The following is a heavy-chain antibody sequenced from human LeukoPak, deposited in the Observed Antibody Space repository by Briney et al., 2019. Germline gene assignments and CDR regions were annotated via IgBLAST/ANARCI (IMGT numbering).Heavy chain of an antibody. V-gene: IGHV3-7*01. J-gene: IGHJ4*02. Sequence: GGSLRLSCAASGFTFSSYWMSWVRQAPGKGLEWVANIKQDGSEKYYVDSVKGRFTISRDNAKNSLYLQMNSLRAEDTAVYYCARSDYRKGGLYYIDYWGQGTLVTVSS. CDR1: GFTFSSYW. CDR2: IKQDGSEK. CDR3: ARSDYRKGGLYYIDY. D-gene: IGHD4-11*01.